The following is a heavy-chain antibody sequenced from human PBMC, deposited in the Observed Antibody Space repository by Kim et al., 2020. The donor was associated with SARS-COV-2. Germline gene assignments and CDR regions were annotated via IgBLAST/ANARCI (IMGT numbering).Heavy chain of an antibody. V-gene: IGHV4-39*01. CDR1: GGSISSSSYY. CDR2: IYYSGST. J-gene: IGHJ4*02. Sequence: SETLSLTCTVSGGSISSSSYYWGWIRQPPGKGLEWIGSIYYSGSTYYNPSLKSRVTISVDTSKNQFSLKLSSVTAADTAVYYCAIGVVVAATAFDYWGQGTLVTVSS. D-gene: IGHD2-15*01. CDR3: AIGVVVAATAFDY.